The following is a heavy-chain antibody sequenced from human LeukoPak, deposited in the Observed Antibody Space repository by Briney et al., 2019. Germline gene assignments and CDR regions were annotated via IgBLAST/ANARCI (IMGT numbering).Heavy chain of an antibody. V-gene: IGHV3-66*01. CDR1: GFTVSSNY. Sequence: QPGGSLRLSCAASGFTVSSNYMSWVRQAPGKGLEWVSVIYSGGSTYYADSVKGRFTISRDNSKNTLYLQMNSLRAEDTAVYYCARGPALYYYGSIGYYFDYWGQGTLVTVSS. J-gene: IGHJ4*02. CDR3: ARGPALYYYGSIGYYFDY. CDR2: IYSGGST. D-gene: IGHD3-10*01.